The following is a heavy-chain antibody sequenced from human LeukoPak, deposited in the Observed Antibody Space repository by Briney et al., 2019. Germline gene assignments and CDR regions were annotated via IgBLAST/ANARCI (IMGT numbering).Heavy chain of an antibody. V-gene: IGHV4-59*12. Sequence: NSSETLSLTCTVSGGSISSYYWSWIRQPPGKGLEWIGYIYYSGSTNYNPSLKSRVTMSVDTSKNQFSLKLSSVTAADTAVYYCASSRVRGVTPERYYMDVWGKGTTVTVSS. D-gene: IGHD3-10*01. CDR3: ASSRVRGVTPERYYMDV. J-gene: IGHJ6*03. CDR1: GGSISSYY. CDR2: IYYSGST.